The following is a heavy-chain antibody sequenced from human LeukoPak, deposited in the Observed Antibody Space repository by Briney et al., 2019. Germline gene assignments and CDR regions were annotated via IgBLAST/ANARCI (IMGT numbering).Heavy chain of an antibody. CDR2: ISGSGGST. J-gene: IGHJ4*02. Sequence: PGGSLRLSCAASGFTFSSYAMSWVRQAPGKGLEWVSAISGSGGSTYYADSVKGRFTISRDNSKNTLFLQMNSLRAEDTATYYCAKQRASYGYVFDYWGQGTLVTVSS. V-gene: IGHV3-23*01. CDR1: GFTFSSYA. D-gene: IGHD5-18*01. CDR3: AKQRASYGYVFDY.